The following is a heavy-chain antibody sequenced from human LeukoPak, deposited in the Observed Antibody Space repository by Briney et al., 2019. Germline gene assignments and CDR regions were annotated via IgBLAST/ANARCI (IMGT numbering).Heavy chain of an antibody. CDR3: ARVPFDYYDSDDYYYHDAFDI. D-gene: IGHD3-22*01. V-gene: IGHV4-30-2*01. J-gene: IGHJ3*02. CDR2: IYHSEST. CDR1: GVSINNGGYS. Sequence: PSETLSLTCAVSGVSINNGGYSRSWIRQPPGKGLEWIGYIYHSESTYYNPSLKNRVTISIDRSKNQLSLNLSSVTAADTAVYYCARVPFDYYDSDDYYYHDAFDIWGQGTMVTVSS.